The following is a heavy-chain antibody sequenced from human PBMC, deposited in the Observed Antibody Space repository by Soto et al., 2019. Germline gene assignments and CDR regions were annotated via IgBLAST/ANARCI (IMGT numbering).Heavy chain of an antibody. CDR2: ISYDGSNK. V-gene: IGHV3-30-3*01. J-gene: IGHJ6*02. D-gene: IGHD3-10*01. Sequence: HPGGSLRLSCAASGFTFSSYAMHWVRQAPGKGLEWVAVISYDGSNKYYADSVKGRFTISRDNSKNTLYLQMNSLRAEDTAVYYCASFWFGPEISSDYYGMDVWGQGTTVTVSS. CDR1: GFTFSSYA. CDR3: ASFWFGPEISSDYYGMDV.